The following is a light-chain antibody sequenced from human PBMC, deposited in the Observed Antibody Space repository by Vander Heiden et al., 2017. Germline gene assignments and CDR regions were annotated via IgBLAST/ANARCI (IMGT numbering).Light chain of an antibody. CDR3: QQVNNYPYT. V-gene: IGKV1D-13*01. Sequence: ARQLTQSPSSLSASIGDRVTITCRASQGISSALAWYQQKPGKAPELLIYDASSLESGVPPRFSGSGSGTDFTLTISSLQPEDVATYFCQQVNNYPYTFGQGTEVQIK. CDR1: QGISSA. CDR2: DAS. J-gene: IGKJ2*01.